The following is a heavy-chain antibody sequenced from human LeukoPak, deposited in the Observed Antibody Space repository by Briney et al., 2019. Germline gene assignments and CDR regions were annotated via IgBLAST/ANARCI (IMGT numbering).Heavy chain of an antibody. CDR3: ARGNYDYVWGSYRYTYNWFDP. CDR1: GGSISSGGYY. J-gene: IGHJ5*02. V-gene: IGHV4-31*03. D-gene: IGHD3-16*02. Sequence: SQTLSLTCTVSGGSISSGGYYWSWIRQHPGKGLEWIGYIYYSGSTYYNPSLKSRVTISVDTSKNQFSLKLSSVTAADTAVYYCARGNYDYVWGSYRYTYNWFDPWGQGTLVTVSS. CDR2: IYYSGST.